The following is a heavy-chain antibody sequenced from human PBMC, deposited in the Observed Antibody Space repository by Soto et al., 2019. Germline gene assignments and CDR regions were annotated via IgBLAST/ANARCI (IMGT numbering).Heavy chain of an antibody. Sequence: QVQLEQSGAEVKKSGASVKVSCKASGYIFSTHGINWVRQAPGQGLEWMGWINPYNGKTNYAQKFQGRATMTTETSRKTAYMELRSLRSDDTAVYYCARVQIVVGVGGTPADYWGQGTLVTVSS. CDR3: ARVQIVVGVGGTPADY. J-gene: IGHJ4*02. D-gene: IGHD2-15*01. CDR2: INPYNGKT. CDR1: GYIFSTHG. V-gene: IGHV1-18*01.